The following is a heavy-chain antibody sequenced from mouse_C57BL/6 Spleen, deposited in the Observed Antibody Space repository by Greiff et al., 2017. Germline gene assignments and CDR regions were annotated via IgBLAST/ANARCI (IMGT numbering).Heavy chain of an antibody. Sequence: VQLQQPGAELVMPGASVKLSCKASGYTFTSYWMHWVKQRPGQGLEWIGEIDPSDSYTNYNQKFKGKSTLTVDKSSSTAYMQLSSLTSEDSAVYYCARRRVYYGYGYFDYWGQGTTLTVSS. D-gene: IGHD2-2*01. CDR3: ARRRVYYGYGYFDY. CDR2: IDPSDSYT. J-gene: IGHJ2*01. V-gene: IGHV1-69*01. CDR1: GYTFTSYW.